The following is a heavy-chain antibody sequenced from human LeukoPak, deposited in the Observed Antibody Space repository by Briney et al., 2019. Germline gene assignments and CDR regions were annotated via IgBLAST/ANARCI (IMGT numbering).Heavy chain of an antibody. CDR1: GYRFTSYW. J-gene: IGHJ4*02. V-gene: IGHV5-51*01. D-gene: IGHD6-19*01. Sequence: GESLKISCKGSGYRFTSYWIGWVRQMPWKGLEWMGIIYPGGSDTRYSPSFQGQVTISADKSINTAYLQWSSLKASDTAMYYCATEGIAVAGYFDYWGQGTLVTVSS. CDR3: ATEGIAVAGYFDY. CDR2: IYPGGSDT.